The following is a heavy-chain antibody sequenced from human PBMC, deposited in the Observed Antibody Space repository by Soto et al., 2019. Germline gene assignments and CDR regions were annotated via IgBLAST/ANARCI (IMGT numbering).Heavy chain of an antibody. V-gene: IGHV3-7*01. D-gene: IGHD6-25*01. J-gene: IGHJ4*02. Sequence: EVQLVESGGALVQPGGSLRLTCATSGFTFSNYWMTWVRQAPGKGLEWVANINKDGSQTSFVDSVKGRFTIFRDSAKSSLYRQMNSLRGEDTAKYYCVKEIAAAQWGQGTLVTVSS. CDR1: GFTFSNYW. CDR3: VKEIAAAQ. CDR2: INKDGSQT.